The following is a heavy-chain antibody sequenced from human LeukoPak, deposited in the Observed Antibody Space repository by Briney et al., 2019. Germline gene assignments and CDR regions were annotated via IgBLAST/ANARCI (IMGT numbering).Heavy chain of an antibody. CDR2: IISDGSSI. V-gene: IGHV3-74*01. CDR1: GFTFSPFW. Sequence: PGGSLRLSCAASGFTFSPFWMHWVRQAPGEGLVWVSRIISDGSSISYADSVKGRFTISRDNAKSTLYLQMNSLRVEDTAVYYCARGHVAGSDRHWDYWGQGALVTVSS. CDR3: ARGHVAGSDRHWDY. J-gene: IGHJ4*02. D-gene: IGHD6-19*01.